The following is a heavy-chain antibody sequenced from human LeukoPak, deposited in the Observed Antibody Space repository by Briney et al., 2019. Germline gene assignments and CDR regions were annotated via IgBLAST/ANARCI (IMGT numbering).Heavy chain of an antibody. D-gene: IGHD1-7*01. CDR1: GGSISSYY. V-gene: IGHV4-59*01. J-gene: IGHJ4*02. Sequence: SETLSLTCTVSGGSISSYYWSWIRQPPGKGLDWIGYIYYSGSTNYNPSLKSRVTISVDTSKNQFSLKLSSVTAADTAVYYCAGVGTKPLIPPDYWGQGTLVTVSS. CDR2: IYYSGST. CDR3: AGVGTKPLIPPDY.